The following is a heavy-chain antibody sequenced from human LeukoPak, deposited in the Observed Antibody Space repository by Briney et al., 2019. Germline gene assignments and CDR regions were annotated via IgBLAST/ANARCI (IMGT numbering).Heavy chain of an antibody. CDR3: ARAHGDFDY. CDR2: IYYSGST. V-gene: IGHV4-39*07. D-gene: IGHD4-17*01. Sequence: SETLSLTCTVSGGSISSSSYYWGWIRQLPGKGLEWIGSIYYSGSTYYNPSLKSRVTISVDTSKNQFSLKLSSVTAADTAVYYCARAHGDFDYWGQGTLVTVSS. CDR1: GGSISSSSYY. J-gene: IGHJ4*02.